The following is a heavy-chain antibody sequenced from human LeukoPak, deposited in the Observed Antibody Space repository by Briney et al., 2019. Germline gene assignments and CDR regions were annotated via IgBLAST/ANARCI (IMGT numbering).Heavy chain of an antibody. CDR1: GGTFSSYA. J-gene: IGHJ4*02. CDR2: IIPIFGTA. D-gene: IGHD1-26*01. Sequence: ASVKVSCKASGGTFSSYAISWVRQAPGQGLEWMGGIIPIFGTANYAQKFQGRVTITTDESTCTAYMELSSLRSEDTAVYYCPRAPKIRKGELRRDYFDYWGQGTLVTVSS. CDR3: PRAPKIRKGELRRDYFDY. V-gene: IGHV1-69*05.